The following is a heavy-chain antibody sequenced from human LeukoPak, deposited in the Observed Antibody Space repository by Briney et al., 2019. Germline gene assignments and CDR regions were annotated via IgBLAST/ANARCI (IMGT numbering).Heavy chain of an antibody. V-gene: IGHV3-11*01. J-gene: IGHJ2*01. CDR2: ITSGSNTI. CDR1: GFTFNEYY. CDR3: ARVRLIMVRGVRSWGRLYFDL. D-gene: IGHD3-10*01. Sequence: GGSLRLSCAASGFTFNEYYMTWVRQAPGKGLEWVSYITSGSNTIRYSNSVKGRFTITRDNAKNSLYLQMNSLRAEDTAVYHCARVRLIMVRGVRSWGRLYFDLWGRGTQVTVSS.